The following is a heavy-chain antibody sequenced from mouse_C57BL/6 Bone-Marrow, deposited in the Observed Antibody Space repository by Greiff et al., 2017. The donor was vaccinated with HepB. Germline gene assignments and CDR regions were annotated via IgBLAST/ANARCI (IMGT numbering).Heavy chain of an antibody. CDR2: IDPSDSYT. D-gene: IGHD1-1*01. CDR1: GYTFTSYW. V-gene: IGHV1-50*01. Sequence: VQLQQSGAELVKPWASVKLSCKASGYTFTSYWMQWVKQRPGQGLEWIGEIDPSDSYTNYNQKFKGKATLTVDTSSSTAYMQLSSLTSEDSAVYYCASITTVVATEAMDYWGQGTSVTVSS. J-gene: IGHJ4*01. CDR3: ASITTVVATEAMDY.